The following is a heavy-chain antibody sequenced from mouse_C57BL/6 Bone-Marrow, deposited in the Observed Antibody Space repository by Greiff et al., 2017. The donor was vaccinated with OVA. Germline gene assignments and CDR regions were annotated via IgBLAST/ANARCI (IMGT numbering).Heavy chain of an antibody. CDR2: IYPGSGST. CDR1: GYTFTSYW. J-gene: IGHJ4*01. CDR3: SRDGSSYYYAMDY. V-gene: IGHV1-55*01. D-gene: IGHD1-1*01. Sequence: QVQLQQPGAELVKPGASVKMSCKASGYTFTSYWITWVKQRPGQGLEWIGDIYPGSGSTNYNEKFKSKATLTVATSSSTAYLQLSSLTSEDSAVYDCSRDGSSYYYAMDYWGQGTSVTVSS.